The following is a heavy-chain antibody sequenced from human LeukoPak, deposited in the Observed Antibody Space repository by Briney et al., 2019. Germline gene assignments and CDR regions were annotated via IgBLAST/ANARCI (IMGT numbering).Heavy chain of an antibody. CDR3: AKVYTSNHTRAFGMVRDYYYYYMDV. V-gene: IGHV3-48*03. CDR1: GFTVSSNY. CDR2: ISSSGSTI. D-gene: IGHD3-10*01. J-gene: IGHJ6*03. Sequence: GGSLRLSCAASGFTVSSNYMNWVRQAPGKGLEWVSYISSSGSTIYYADSVKGRFTISRDNAKKSLYLQMDSLRAEDTAVYYCAKVYTSNHTRAFGMVRDYYYYYMDVWGKGTTVTVSS.